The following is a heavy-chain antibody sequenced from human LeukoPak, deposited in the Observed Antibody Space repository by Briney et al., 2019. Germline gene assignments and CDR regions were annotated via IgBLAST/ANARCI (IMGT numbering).Heavy chain of an antibody. CDR2: INPSGGST. Sequence: ASVKVSCKASGYTFTGYYMHWVRQAPGQGLEWMGIINPSGGSTSYAQKFQGRVTMTRDTSTSTVYMELSSLRSEDTAVYYCASTRPGYSSGWLYYYGMDVWGQGTTVTVSS. CDR3: ASTRPGYSSGWLYYYGMDV. J-gene: IGHJ6*02. CDR1: GYTFTGYY. D-gene: IGHD6-19*01. V-gene: IGHV1-46*01.